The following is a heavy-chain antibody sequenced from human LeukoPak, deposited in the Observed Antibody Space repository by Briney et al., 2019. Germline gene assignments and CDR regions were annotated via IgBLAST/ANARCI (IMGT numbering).Heavy chain of an antibody. CDR3: ARDSGSFDI. CDR1: RYTFTNYG. CDR2: ISVYNGNT. J-gene: IGHJ3*02. Sequence: RASVKVSCKASRYTFTNYGVTWVRQAPGQGLEWMGWISVYNGNTNYQHKFQGRVTLTTDTSTRTAYMELRSLRSDDTAVYYCARDSGSFDIWGQGTMVTVSS. V-gene: IGHV1-18*01.